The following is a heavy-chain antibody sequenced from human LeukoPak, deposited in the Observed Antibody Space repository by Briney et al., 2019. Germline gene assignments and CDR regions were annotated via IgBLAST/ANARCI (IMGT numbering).Heavy chain of an antibody. CDR1: GFTFSSYS. V-gene: IGHV3-48*01. Sequence: GGSLRLSCAASGFTFSSYSMNWVRQAPGKGLEWVSYISSTSSTIYYADSVKGRFTISRDNAKNSLYPQMNSLRVKDTAMYYCAGGYFYDSSGLPYYYYMDVWGKGTTVTVSS. D-gene: IGHD3-22*01. J-gene: IGHJ6*03. CDR2: ISSTSSTI. CDR3: AGGYFYDSSGLPYYYYMDV.